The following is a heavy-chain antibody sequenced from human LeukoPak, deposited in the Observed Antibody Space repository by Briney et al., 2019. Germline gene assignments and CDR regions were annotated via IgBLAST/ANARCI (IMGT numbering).Heavy chain of an antibody. V-gene: IGHV1-69*01. Sequence: GSSVKVSCKASGGTFSSYAISWVRQAPGQGLEWMGGIIPIFGTANYAQKFQGRVTITADESTSTAYMELSSLRSEDTAVYYCARDPIPIVGAIDDAFDIWGQGTMVTVSS. D-gene: IGHD1-26*01. CDR1: GGTFSSYA. J-gene: IGHJ3*02. CDR3: ARDPIPIVGAIDDAFDI. CDR2: IIPIFGTA.